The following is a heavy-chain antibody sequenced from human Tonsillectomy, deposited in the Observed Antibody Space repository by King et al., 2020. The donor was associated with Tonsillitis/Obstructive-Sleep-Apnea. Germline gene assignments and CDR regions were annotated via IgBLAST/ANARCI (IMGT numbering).Heavy chain of an antibody. V-gene: IGHV4-34*01. D-gene: IGHD2-2*02. CDR1: GGSFSGYY. CDR2: INHSGST. CDR3: ARGPPSVVVPDATPYYYYYYMDV. J-gene: IGHJ6*03. Sequence: VQLQQWGAGLLKPSETLSLTCAVYGGSFSGYYWSWIRQPPGKGLEWIGEINHSGSTNYNPSLKSRVTISVDTSKNQFSLKLSSGTAAGTAVYYCARGPPSVVVPDATPYYYYYYMDVWGKGTTVTVSS.